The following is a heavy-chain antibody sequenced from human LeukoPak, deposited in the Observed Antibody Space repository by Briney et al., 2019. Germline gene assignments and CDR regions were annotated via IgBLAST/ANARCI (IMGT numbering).Heavy chain of an antibody. J-gene: IGHJ4*02. Sequence: PGGSLRLSCAASGFIFSSYAMSWVRQAPGKGLEWVSYISSSSSTIYYADSVKGRFTISRDNAKNSLYLQMNSLRDEDTAVYYCAKGLVSYDYWGQGTLVTVSS. D-gene: IGHD1-26*01. CDR2: ISSSSSTI. V-gene: IGHV3-48*02. CDR3: AKGLVSYDY. CDR1: GFIFSSYA.